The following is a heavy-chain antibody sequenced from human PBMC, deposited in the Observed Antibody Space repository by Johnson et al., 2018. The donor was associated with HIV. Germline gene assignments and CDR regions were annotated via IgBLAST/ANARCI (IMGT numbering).Heavy chain of an antibody. V-gene: IGHV3-74*02. CDR3: ARVWGKGFDI. CDR2: INSDGSST. J-gene: IGHJ3*02. CDR1: RFSFSDYA. D-gene: IGHD7-27*01. Sequence: VQLVESGGGVVQPGRSLRLSCAASRFSFSDYAMHWVRQAPGKGLVWVSRINSDGSSTSYADSVKGRFTISRDNAKNTLYLQMNNLRVDDTAVYYCARVWGKGFDIWGQGTLVTVAA.